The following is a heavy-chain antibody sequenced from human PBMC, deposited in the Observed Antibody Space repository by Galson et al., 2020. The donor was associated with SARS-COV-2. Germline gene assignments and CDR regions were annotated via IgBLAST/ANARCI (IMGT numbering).Heavy chain of an antibody. CDR3: ASGLGRGWNYDEDYYYGMDV. V-gene: IGHV1-3*01. CDR1: GYTFTSYA. Sequence: ASVKVSCKASGYTFTSYAMHWVRQAPGQRLEWMGWINAGTGNTKYSQKFQGRVTITRDTSASTAYMELSSLRSEDTAVYYCASGLGRGWNYDEDYYYGMDVWGQGTTVTVSS. CDR2: INAGTGNT. D-gene: IGHD1-7*01. J-gene: IGHJ6*02.